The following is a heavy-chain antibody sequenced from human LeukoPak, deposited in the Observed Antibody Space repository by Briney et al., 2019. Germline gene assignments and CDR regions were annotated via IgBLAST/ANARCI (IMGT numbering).Heavy chain of an antibody. CDR3: AREYDVLTGYAFFDY. Sequence: GASVKVSCKASGYTFTSYGISWVRQAPGQGLEWMGWISAYNGNTNYAQKLQGRVTMTTDTSTSTAYMELRSLRSDDTAVYYCAREYDVLTGYAFFDYWGQGTLVTVSS. J-gene: IGHJ4*02. CDR1: GYTFTSYG. V-gene: IGHV1-18*01. D-gene: IGHD3-9*01. CDR2: ISAYNGNT.